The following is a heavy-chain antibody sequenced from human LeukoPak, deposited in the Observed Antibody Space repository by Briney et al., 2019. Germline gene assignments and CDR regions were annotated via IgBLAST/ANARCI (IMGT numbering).Heavy chain of an antibody. CDR1: GFTFTNYW. CDR3: AREVYSSHYYFDY. D-gene: IGHD6-19*01. V-gene: IGHV3-74*01. J-gene: IGHJ4*02. Sequence: GGSLRLSCAASGFTFTNYWMHWVRQAPGKGLVWVSRINSDGSSTSYADSVRGRFTVSRDNAKNTLSLQMNSLRAEDSAVYYCAREVYSSHYYFDYWGQGTLVTVSS. CDR2: INSDGSST.